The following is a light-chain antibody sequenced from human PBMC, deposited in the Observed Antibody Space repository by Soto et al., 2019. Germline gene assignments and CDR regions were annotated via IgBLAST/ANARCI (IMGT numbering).Light chain of an antibody. CDR1: QSVSSSY. Sequence: EIVLTQSPGTLSLSPGERATLSCRASQSVSSSYLAWYQQNPGQAPRLLIYGASSRATGIPDRFSGSGSGTAFTLTISRLEPEDFEVYYCQQYGSSPLTLGGGTKVEIK. CDR3: QQYGSSPLT. V-gene: IGKV3-20*01. J-gene: IGKJ4*01. CDR2: GAS.